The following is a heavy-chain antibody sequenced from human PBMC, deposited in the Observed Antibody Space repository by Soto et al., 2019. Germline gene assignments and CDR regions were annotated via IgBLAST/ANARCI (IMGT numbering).Heavy chain of an antibody. CDR1: GFPFSTSN. V-gene: IGHV3-21*01. CDR3: ARGVLPISSTSWFDP. Sequence: EVQLVESGGGLVNPGGSLRLCCVVSGFPFSTSNMNWVRQAPGKGLEWVSFISRSSTYIYYADSVKGRFTISRDDAENSLFLQMNSLRAEDTAVYYCARGVLPISSTSWFDPWGQGTLVTVSS. D-gene: IGHD3-16*01. CDR2: ISRSSTYI. J-gene: IGHJ5*02.